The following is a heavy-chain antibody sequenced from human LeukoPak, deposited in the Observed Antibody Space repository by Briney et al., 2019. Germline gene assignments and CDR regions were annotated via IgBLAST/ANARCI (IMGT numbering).Heavy chain of an antibody. CDR3: AREGGSTWLRDAFDI. Sequence: ASVKVSCKTSGYTFTNYPLHWVRQAPGQGLEWMGVINPSGGSTTYAQNFQGRVAMTRDMSTNTVYMELRSLRSDDTAVYYCAREGGSTWLRDAFDIWGQGTMVTVSS. V-gene: IGHV1-46*01. D-gene: IGHD6-13*01. CDR1: GYTFTNYP. CDR2: INPSGGST. J-gene: IGHJ3*02.